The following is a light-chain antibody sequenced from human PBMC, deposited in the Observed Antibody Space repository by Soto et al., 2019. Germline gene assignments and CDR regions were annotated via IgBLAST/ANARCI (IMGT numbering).Light chain of an antibody. J-gene: IGKJ5*01. CDR1: QSVSSN. CDR2: GAS. Sequence: EIVMTQSPATLSVSPGERATLSCRASQSVSSNLARYQQKPGQAPRLLIYGASSRAPGIPARFSGSGTGTDFTLTISSLEPEDSAVYHCQQRSNWPSITFGQGTRLEIK. CDR3: QQRSNWPSIT. V-gene: IGKV3D-11*02.